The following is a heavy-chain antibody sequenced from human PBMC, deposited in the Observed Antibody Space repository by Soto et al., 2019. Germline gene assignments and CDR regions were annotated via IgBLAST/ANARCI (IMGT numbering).Heavy chain of an antibody. D-gene: IGHD2-2*01. V-gene: IGHV1-8*01. CDR2: MNPNSGNT. Sequence: ASVKVSCKASGYTFTSYDINWVRQATGQGLEWMGWMNPNSGNTGYAQKFQGRVTTTRNTSISTAYMELSSLRSEDTAVYYCARWGGDCSSTSCYSYYYGMDVWGQGXTVTVYS. J-gene: IGHJ6*02. CDR1: GYTFTSYD. CDR3: ARWGGDCSSTSCYSYYYGMDV.